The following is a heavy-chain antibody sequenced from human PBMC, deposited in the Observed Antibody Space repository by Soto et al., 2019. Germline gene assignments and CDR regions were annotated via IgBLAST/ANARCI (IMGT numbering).Heavy chain of an antibody. D-gene: IGHD5-12*01. CDR3: ADMPVATTADY. CDR2: IKTNAEGGTT. Sequence: GGSLRLSCVGCGFTFANAWMNWVRQAPGKGLEWVGLIKTNAEGGTTNYAAPVKGRFTISRDDSKDTVYLHMSSLTTEDTAVYYCADMPVATTADYWGRGTLVTVSS. V-gene: IGHV3-15*01. CDR1: GFTFANAW. J-gene: IGHJ4*02.